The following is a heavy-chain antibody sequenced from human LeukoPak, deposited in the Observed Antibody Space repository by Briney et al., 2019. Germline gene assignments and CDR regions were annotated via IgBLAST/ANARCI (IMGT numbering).Heavy chain of an antibody. V-gene: IGHV4-59*12. J-gene: IGHJ6*03. Sequence: ASETLSLTCTVSGGSISSYYWSWIRQPPGKGLEWIGYIYYSGSTNYNPSLKSRVTISVDTSKNQFSLKLSSVTAADTAVYYCAREVADYYYYYYMDVWGKGTTVTVSS. CDR3: AREVADYYYYYYMDV. CDR2: IYYSGST. CDR1: GGSISSYY.